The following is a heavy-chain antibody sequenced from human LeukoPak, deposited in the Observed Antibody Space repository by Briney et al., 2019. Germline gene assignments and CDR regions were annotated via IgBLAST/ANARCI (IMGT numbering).Heavy chain of an antibody. CDR2: INHSGST. CDR1: GYSISSGYY. Sequence: SETLSLTCAVSGYSISSGYYWGWIRQPPGKGLEWIGEINHSGSTNYNPSLKSRVTISVDTSKNQFSLKLSSVTAADTAVYYCARGLPPLGPNDYWGQGTLVTVSS. V-gene: IGHV4-38-2*01. J-gene: IGHJ4*02. D-gene: IGHD3-16*01. CDR3: ARGLPPLGPNDY.